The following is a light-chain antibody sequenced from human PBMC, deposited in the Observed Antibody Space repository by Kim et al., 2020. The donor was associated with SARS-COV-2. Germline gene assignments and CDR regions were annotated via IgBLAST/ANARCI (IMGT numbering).Light chain of an antibody. CDR2: RNN. CDR1: SSNIGSNY. CDR3: AAWDDTLSGWV. Sequence: QSVLTQPPSASGTPGQRVTISCSGSSSNIGSNYVYWYQQFPGTAPKLLIYRNNQRPSGVPNRFSGSKSGTSASLAISGLRSEDEADYYCAAWDDTLSGWVFGGGTQLNVL. J-gene: IGLJ3*02. V-gene: IGLV1-47*01.